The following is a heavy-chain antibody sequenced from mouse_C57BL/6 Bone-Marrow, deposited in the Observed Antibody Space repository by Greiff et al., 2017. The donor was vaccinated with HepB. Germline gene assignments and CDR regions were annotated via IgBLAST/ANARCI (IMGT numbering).Heavy chain of an antibody. CDR1: GFTFSSYA. V-gene: IGHV5-4*01. D-gene: IGHD1-1*01. J-gene: IGHJ4*01. CDR3: ARAGAVYGSSSENYAMDY. Sequence: VESGGGLVKPGGSLKLSCAASGFTFSSYAMSWVRQTPEKRLEWVATISDGGSYTYYPDNVKGRFTISRDNAKNNLYLQMSHLKSEDTAMYYCARAGAVYGSSSENYAMDYWGQGTSVTVSS. CDR2: ISDGGSYT.